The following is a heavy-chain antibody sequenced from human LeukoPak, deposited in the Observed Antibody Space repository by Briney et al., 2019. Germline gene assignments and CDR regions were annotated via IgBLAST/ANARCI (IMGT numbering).Heavy chain of an antibody. CDR3: ARGGAPLGTGPYFDY. Sequence: ASVKVSCKASGYTFTGYYMHWVRQAPGQGLEWMGWINPNSGGTNYAQKFQGRVTMTRDTSISTAYMELSRLRSDDTAVYYCARGGAPLGTGPYFDYWGQGTLVTVSS. D-gene: IGHD3/OR15-3a*01. CDR1: GYTFTGYY. CDR2: INPNSGGT. J-gene: IGHJ4*02. V-gene: IGHV1-2*02.